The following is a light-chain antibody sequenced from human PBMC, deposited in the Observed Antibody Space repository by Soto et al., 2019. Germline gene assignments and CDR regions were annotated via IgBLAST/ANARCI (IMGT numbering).Light chain of an antibody. CDR3: QHYNSYSEA. CDR2: KAS. Sequence: DIQMTQSPSTLSGSVGDRVTITCRASQTISSWLAWYQQKPGKAPKLLIHKASTLKSGVPSRFSGSGSGTEFTLTIRSMQTDDFANYYCQHYNSYSEAFGQGTKVDIK. CDR1: QTISSW. V-gene: IGKV1-5*03. J-gene: IGKJ1*01.